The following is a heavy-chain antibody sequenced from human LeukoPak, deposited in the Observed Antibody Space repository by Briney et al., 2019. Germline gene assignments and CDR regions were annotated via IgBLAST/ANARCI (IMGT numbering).Heavy chain of an antibody. V-gene: IGHV1-24*01. CDR2: FDPEDGET. Sequence: ASVKVSCKVSGYTLTELSMHWVRQAPGKGLEWMGGFDPEDGETIYAQKFQGRVTMTEDTSTDTAYMKLSSLRSDDTAIYYCARGVAAGYDYWGQGTLVTVSS. D-gene: IGHD6-13*01. J-gene: IGHJ4*02. CDR1: GYTLTELS. CDR3: ARGVAAGYDY.